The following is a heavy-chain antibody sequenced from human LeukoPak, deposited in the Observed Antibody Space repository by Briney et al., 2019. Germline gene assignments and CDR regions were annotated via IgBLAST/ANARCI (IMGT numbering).Heavy chain of an antibody. J-gene: IGHJ4*02. D-gene: IGHD3-16*02. V-gene: IGHV3-30*02. CDR3: AKGAFVRLGELSPH. Sequence: PGGSLRLSCAASGFTFSSSGMHWVRPAPGRGLEWVAFIQHDGTKTYYADSVKGRFTISRDSSANTLYLQMNIQRTDDRAVYYCAKGAFVRLGELSPHWGQGTLVTVSS. CDR2: IQHDGTKT. CDR1: GFTFSSSG.